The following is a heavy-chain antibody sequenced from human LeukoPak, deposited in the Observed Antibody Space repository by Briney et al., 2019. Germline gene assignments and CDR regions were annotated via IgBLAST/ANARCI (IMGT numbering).Heavy chain of an antibody. Sequence: GSLRLSCAASGFTFSSYSMNWVRQAPGKGLEWVSYISSSSSTIYYADSVKGRFTISRDNAKNTLYLQMNSLRAEDTAVYYCARESLTDIVVVGAFDIWGQGTMVTVSS. J-gene: IGHJ3*02. CDR1: GFTFSSYS. V-gene: IGHV3-48*04. CDR2: ISSSSSTI. CDR3: ARESLTDIVVVGAFDI. D-gene: IGHD2-15*01.